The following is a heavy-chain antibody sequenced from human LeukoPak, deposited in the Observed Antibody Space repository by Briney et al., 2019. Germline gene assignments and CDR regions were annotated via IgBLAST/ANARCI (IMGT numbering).Heavy chain of an antibody. CDR1: GGSVSGYY. D-gene: IGHD7-27*01. V-gene: IGHV4-59*02. CDR2: IYYTGSS. Sequence: SETLCLTCTVSGGSVSGYYWSWIRQSPGKGLEWIGYIYYTGSSSYNPSLRSRVTISADTSKNQYSLKLSSVTAADTAVYYCASRKLGNDYWGQGTLVTVSS. J-gene: IGHJ4*01. CDR3: ASRKLGNDY.